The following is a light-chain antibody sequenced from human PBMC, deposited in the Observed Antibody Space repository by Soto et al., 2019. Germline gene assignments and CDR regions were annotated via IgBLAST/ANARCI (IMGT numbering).Light chain of an antibody. V-gene: IGKV1-5*01. CDR1: QSISSY. CDR3: QQYNSYSWT. CDR2: DAS. J-gene: IGKJ1*01. Sequence: EIQMTQSPSSVSASLGDRATISCRASQSISSYLAWYQQKPGQAPRLLIYDASSMDSGVPSRFSGSGSGTEFTLTISSLQPEDFATYYCQQYNSYSWTFGQGTKVDIK.